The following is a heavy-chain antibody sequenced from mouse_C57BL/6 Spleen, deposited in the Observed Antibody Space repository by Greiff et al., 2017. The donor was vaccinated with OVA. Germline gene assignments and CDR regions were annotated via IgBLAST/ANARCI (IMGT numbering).Heavy chain of an antibody. J-gene: IGHJ3*01. V-gene: IGHV2-2*01. D-gene: IGHD2-4*01. Sequence: QVQLKESGPGLVQPSQSLSITCTVSGFSLTSYGVHWVRQSPGKGLEWLGVIWSGGSTDYNAAFISRLSISKDNSKSQVFFKMNSQQADDTAIYYCARGYDDYDGAWFAYWGQGTLVTVSA. CDR1: GFSLTSYG. CDR3: ARGYDDYDGAWFAY. CDR2: IWSGGST.